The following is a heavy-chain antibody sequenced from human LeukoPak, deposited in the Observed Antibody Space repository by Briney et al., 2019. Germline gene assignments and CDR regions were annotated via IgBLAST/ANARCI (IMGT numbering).Heavy chain of an antibody. J-gene: IGHJ6*04. V-gene: IGHV4-39*01. CDR3: ARLTVTTYYYYGMDV. CDR1: GGSISSSSYY. D-gene: IGHD4-17*01. Sequence: PSETLSLTCTVSGGSISSSSYYWGWIRQPPGKGLEWIGSIYYSGSTYYNPSLKSRVTISVDTSKNQFSLKLSSVTAADTAVYYCARLTVTTYYYYGMDVGGKGTTVTVS. CDR2: IYYSGST.